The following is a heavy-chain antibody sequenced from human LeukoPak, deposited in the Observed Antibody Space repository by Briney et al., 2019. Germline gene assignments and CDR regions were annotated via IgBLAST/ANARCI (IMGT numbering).Heavy chain of an antibody. Sequence: GGSLRLSCAASGFTFDDYGMSWVRQAPGKGLEWVSGINWNGGSTGYADSVKGRFTISRDNARNSLYLQMNSLRAEDTALYYCARGYYGSGSYCFDYWGQGTLVTVSS. CDR1: GFTFDDYG. J-gene: IGHJ4*02. V-gene: IGHV3-20*04. D-gene: IGHD3-10*01. CDR3: ARGYYGSGSYCFDY. CDR2: INWNGGST.